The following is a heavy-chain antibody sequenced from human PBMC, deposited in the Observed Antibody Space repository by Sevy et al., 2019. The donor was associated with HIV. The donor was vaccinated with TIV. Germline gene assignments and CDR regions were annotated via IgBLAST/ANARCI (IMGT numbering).Heavy chain of an antibody. Sequence: GGSLRLSCAASGFTFQSYEMNWVRQAPGKGLEWVSYISGRGPIIYYADSVKGRFTISRDDDRYSLSLQMDSLRAEDTAVYFCVPGGPVAGRYFFYWGRGTLVTVSS. D-gene: IGHD6-19*01. CDR1: GFTFQSYE. V-gene: IGHV3-48*03. CDR3: VPGGPVAGRYFFY. J-gene: IGHJ4*02. CDR2: ISGRGPII.